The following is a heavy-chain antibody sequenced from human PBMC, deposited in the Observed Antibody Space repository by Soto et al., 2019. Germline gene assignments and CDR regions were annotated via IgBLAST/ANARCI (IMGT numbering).Heavy chain of an antibody. CDR1: GFTFSSYA. CDR2: INQDGSEK. D-gene: IGHD2-2*01. J-gene: IGHJ4*02. Sequence: GGSLRLSCAASGFTFSSYAMSWVRQGPGKGLEWVAKINQDGSEKYYLDSVKGRFAISRDNAESSLYLQLNSLRAEDRAVYYCARYAAAAYYLDYWGQGSLVTVSS. CDR3: ARYAAAAYYLDY. V-gene: IGHV3-7*01.